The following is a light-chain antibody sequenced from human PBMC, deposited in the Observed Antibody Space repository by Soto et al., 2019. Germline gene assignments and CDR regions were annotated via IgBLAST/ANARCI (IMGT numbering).Light chain of an antibody. CDR2: AAS. V-gene: IGKV1-39*01. J-gene: IGKJ2*01. CDR1: QSISSY. Sequence: DIPMTQSPSSLSASVGDRVTITCRASQSISSYLNWYQQKPGKAPKLLIYAASSLQSGVPSRFSGSGSGTDFTLTISSLQPEDFATYYCQHSYSTPPYTFGQGIKLEIK. CDR3: QHSYSTPPYT.